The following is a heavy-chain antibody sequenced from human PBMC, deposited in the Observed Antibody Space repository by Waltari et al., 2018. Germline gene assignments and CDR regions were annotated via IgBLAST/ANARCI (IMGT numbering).Heavy chain of an antibody. CDR3: ARVSRRTYRSPVPGRHYYYGMDV. V-gene: IGHV3-74*03. CDR1: GFTFSSFW. J-gene: IGHJ6*02. D-gene: IGHD1-1*01. Sequence: EEQLVESGGGLVQPGDSLRLSCAASGFTFSSFWMNWVRKDPGKGPLWVSRLITAASDTTYSYSVKGRFTISRDYARNTLYLQKNRLISEDTAVYFCARVSRRTYRSPVPGRHYYYGMDVCVQGTTVTVSS. CDR2: LITAASDT.